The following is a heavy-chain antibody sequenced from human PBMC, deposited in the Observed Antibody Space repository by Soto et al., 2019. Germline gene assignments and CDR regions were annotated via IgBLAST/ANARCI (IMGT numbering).Heavy chain of an antibody. CDR2: ISGGGGST. CDR3: AKAVPPLGGGRNYYYYCMDG. D-gene: IGHD3-16*01. V-gene: IGHV3-23*01. J-gene: IGHJ6*02. CDR1: GFTFSSYA. Sequence: EVQLLESGGGLVQPGGSLRLSCAASGFTFSSYAMSWVRQAPGKGLEWVSAISGGGGSTYYADSVKGRFTISRDNSKNTLDLQMNSLRAEDTAVYDCAKAVPPLGGGRNYYYYCMDGGGQGTTVTVSS.